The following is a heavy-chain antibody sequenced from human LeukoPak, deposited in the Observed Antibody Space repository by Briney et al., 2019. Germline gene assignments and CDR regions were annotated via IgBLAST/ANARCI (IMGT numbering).Heavy chain of an antibody. V-gene: IGHV3-30*18. CDR3: AKDRLDYDTLPHTMDV. CDR1: GFTFSSYG. CDR2: ISYDKNEK. Sequence: PGRSLRLSCAASGFTFSSYGMHWVRQAPGKGLEWVPIISYDKNEKYYVDSVKGRFTISRDNSKNTLYLQMSSLKSEDTAVYYCAKDRLDYDTLPHTMDVWGQGTTVTVS. J-gene: IGHJ6*02. D-gene: IGHD3-9*01.